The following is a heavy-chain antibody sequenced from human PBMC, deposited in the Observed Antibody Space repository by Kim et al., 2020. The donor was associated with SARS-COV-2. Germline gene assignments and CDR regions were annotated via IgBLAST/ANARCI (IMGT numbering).Heavy chain of an antibody. Sequence: SVKVSCKASGGTFSSYAISWVRQAPGQGLEWMGGIIPIFGTANYAQKFQGRVTITADESTSTAYMELSSLRSEDTAVYYCARIGYYYDSSGYTDYWGQGTLVTVSS. CDR2: IIPIFGTA. CDR1: GGTFSSYA. J-gene: IGHJ4*02. V-gene: IGHV1-69*13. CDR3: ARIGYYYDSSGYTDY. D-gene: IGHD3-22*01.